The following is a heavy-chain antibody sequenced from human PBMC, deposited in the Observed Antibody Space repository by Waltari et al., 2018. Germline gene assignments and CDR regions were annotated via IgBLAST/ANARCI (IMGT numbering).Heavy chain of an antibody. CDR3: ASDRGRGLYLDS. D-gene: IGHD2-15*01. J-gene: IGHJ4*02. CDR2: VHQSGRS. Sequence: WSWVGQSPGKGLEWMGQVHQSGRSNYNPSLESRVTVSMDTSKNQFSLKMTSVAAADTAIYYCASDRGRGLYLDSWGQGTLVTVSP. V-gene: IGHV4-4*02.